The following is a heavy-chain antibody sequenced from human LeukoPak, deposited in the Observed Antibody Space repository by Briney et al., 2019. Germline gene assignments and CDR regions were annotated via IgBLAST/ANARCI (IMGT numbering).Heavy chain of an antibody. J-gene: IGHJ4*02. V-gene: IGHV3-7*01. CDR1: GFTFSSYA. D-gene: IGHD1-26*01. CDR3: ARVGSGSYSAYYFDY. Sequence: PGGSLRLSCAASGFTFSSYAMSWVRQAPGKGLEWVANIKQDGSEKYYVDSVKGRFTISRDNAKNPLYLQMNSLRAEDTAVYYCARVGSGSYSAYYFDYWGQGTLVTVSS. CDR2: IKQDGSEK.